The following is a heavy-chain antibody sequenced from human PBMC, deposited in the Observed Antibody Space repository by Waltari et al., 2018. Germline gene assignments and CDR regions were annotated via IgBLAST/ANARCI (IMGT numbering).Heavy chain of an antibody. Sequence: EVQLLESGGGLVQPGGSLRLSCAASGFSFSNYAMSWVRQAPGKGLEYVSASRVSGGNTYYADSVKGRFTVSRDNSKNTLFLQLNRLRAEDTATYYCASQVDFALVPVERHFDSWGQGTLVTVSP. V-gene: IGHV3-23*01. J-gene: IGHJ4*02. CDR3: ASQVDFALVPVERHFDS. CDR1: GFSFSNYA. CDR2: SRVSGGNT. D-gene: IGHD2-8*02.